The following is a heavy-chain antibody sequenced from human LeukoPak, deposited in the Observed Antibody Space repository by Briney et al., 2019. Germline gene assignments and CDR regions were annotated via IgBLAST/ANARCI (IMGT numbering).Heavy chain of an antibody. Sequence: AGGSLRLSCAASGFTFSSYGMSWVRQAPGKGLEWVSAISGSGGSTYYADSVKGWFTISRDNSKNTLYLQMNSLRAEDTAVYYCAKNSGAAAAPYYMDVWGKGTTVTISS. CDR2: ISGSGGST. J-gene: IGHJ6*03. CDR3: AKNSGAAAAPYYMDV. CDR1: GFTFSSYG. V-gene: IGHV3-23*01. D-gene: IGHD6-13*01.